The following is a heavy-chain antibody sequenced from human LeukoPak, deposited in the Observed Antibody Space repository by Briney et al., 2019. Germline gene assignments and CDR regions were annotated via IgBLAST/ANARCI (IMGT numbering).Heavy chain of an antibody. CDR2: ISGSGGST. Sequence: GGSLRLSCAASGFTFSNCAMSWVRQAPGKGLEWVSSISGSGGSTYYADSVKGRFTISRDNSKNTLYLQMNSLRAEDTAVYYCASGITLLRGVMDFWGQGTQVIVSS. D-gene: IGHD3-10*01. V-gene: IGHV3-23*01. CDR3: ASGITLLRGVMDF. J-gene: IGHJ4*02. CDR1: GFTFSNCA.